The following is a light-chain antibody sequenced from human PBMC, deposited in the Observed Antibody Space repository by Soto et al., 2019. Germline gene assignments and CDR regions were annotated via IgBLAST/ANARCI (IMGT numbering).Light chain of an antibody. CDR1: QSVSSY. J-gene: IGKJ1*01. CDR2: DAS. V-gene: IGKV3-11*01. CDR3: QQRSNWWT. Sequence: EIVLTQSPGTLSLSPGERATLSCRASQSVSSYLAWYQQKPGQAPRLLIYDASNRATGIPARFSGSGSGTDFTLTISSLEPEDFAVYYCQQRSNWWTFGQATKV.